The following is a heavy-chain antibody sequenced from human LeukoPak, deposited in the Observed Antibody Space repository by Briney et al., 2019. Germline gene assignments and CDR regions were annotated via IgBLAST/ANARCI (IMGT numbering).Heavy chain of an antibody. CDR1: GSTFSIYS. Sequence: GGSLRLSCAASGSTFSIYSMNWVRQAPGEGLEWVSSISSSSSFIYYADSVKGRLTISRDNAKNSLYLQMNSLRAEDTAVYYCARDLYPQYSSGWNYWGQGTLVTVSS. D-gene: IGHD6-19*01. J-gene: IGHJ4*02. CDR2: ISSSSSFI. CDR3: ARDLYPQYSSGWNY. V-gene: IGHV3-21*01.